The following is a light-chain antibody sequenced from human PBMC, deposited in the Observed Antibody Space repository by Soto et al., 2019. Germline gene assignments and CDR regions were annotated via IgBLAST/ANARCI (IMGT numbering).Light chain of an antibody. CDR1: QTINNY. CDR3: QQADTFPIT. V-gene: IGKV1-12*01. Sequence: DIQMTQTPSSLSASVGDRVTITCRTSQTINNYLAWYQQKPGKAPKLLIYAASSLQSGVPSRFSGSGFGTDFTLTISSLQPEDSAIYYCQQADTFPITFGQGTRLEI. J-gene: IGKJ5*01. CDR2: AAS.